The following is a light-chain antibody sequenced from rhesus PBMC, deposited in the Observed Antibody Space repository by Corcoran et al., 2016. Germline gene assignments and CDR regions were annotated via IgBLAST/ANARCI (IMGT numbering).Light chain of an antibody. J-gene: IGKJ2*01. CDR2: AAS. CDR3: QKSDSAPYS. V-gene: IGKV1-59*02. CDR1: QSIGSN. Sequence: AIQMTQSPSSLSASFGDTVTVTCRASQSIGSNLAWYQQKPGKVPKLLIYAASPLQSEVPSRFSGGGSGTDFTLTINSLQPEDVATYDCQKSDSAPYSFGQGTRVEIK.